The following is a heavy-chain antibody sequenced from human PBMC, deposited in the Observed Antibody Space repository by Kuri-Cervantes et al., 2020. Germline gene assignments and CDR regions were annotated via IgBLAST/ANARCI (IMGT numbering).Heavy chain of an antibody. CDR1: GFTFSSYS. D-gene: IGHD3-16*01. Sequence: GGSLRLSCVASGFTFSSYSMNWVRQAPGKGLEWVSSISSSSSYIYYADSVKGRFTISRDNAKNSLYLQMNSLRAEDTAVYYCARAGGVRSPLFSYYYGLDVWGRGTTVTVSS. CDR2: ISSSSSYI. V-gene: IGHV3-21*01. J-gene: IGHJ6*02. CDR3: ARAGGVRSPLFSYYYGLDV.